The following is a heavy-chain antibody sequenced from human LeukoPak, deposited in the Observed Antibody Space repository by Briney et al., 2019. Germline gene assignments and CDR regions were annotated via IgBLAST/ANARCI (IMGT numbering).Heavy chain of an antibody. D-gene: IGHD1-7*01. V-gene: IGHV1-69*04. CDR2: IIPILGIA. CDR1: GGTFSSYA. CDR3: AIFAAQTGTPPFDY. Sequence: EASVKVSCKASGGTFSSYAISWVRQAPGQGLEWMGRIIPILGIANYAQKFQGRVTITADKSTSTAYMELSSLRSEDTAMYYCAIFAAQTGTPPFDYWGQGTLVTVSS. J-gene: IGHJ4*02.